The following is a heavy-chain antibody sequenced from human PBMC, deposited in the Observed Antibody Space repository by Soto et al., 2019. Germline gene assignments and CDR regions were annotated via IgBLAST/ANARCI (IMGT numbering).Heavy chain of an antibody. CDR1: GFTLSSYS. CDR2: ISSSGGTI. Sequence: GGSLELSSAASGFTLSSYSMNWVRQAPGKGLEWVSYISSSGGTIYYADSVKGRFTISRDNAKNSLYLQMNSLRAEDTAVYYCARDGTSSSGFDYWGQGTLVTVSS. J-gene: IGHJ4*02. V-gene: IGHV3-48*01. CDR3: ARDGTSSSGFDY. D-gene: IGHD6-6*01.